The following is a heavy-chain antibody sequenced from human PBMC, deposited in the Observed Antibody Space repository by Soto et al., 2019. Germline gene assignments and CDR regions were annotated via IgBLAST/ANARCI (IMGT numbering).Heavy chain of an antibody. CDR1: GFAFSSFG. V-gene: IGHV3-48*04. CDR3: ARGYSVGYGFDY. D-gene: IGHD5-18*01. J-gene: IGHJ4*02. CDR2: ISTTSTT. Sequence: GGSLRLSCAASGFAFSSFGMHWVRQAPGKGLEWVSFISTTSTTYYADSVKGRFTFSRDNAKNSLFLQMNSLRAEDTAVYYCARGYSVGYGFDYWGQGTPVTVSS.